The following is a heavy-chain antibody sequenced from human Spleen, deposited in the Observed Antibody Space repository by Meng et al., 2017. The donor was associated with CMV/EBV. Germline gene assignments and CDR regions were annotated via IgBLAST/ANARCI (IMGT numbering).Heavy chain of an antibody. J-gene: IGHJ4*02. CDR2: INWNGGST. Sequence: GGSLRLSCAASGFTFDGYGMSWVRQAPGKGLEWVSGINWNGGSTGYADSVKGRFTISRENAKNSLYLQMNSLRAEDTALYYCARTCGGDCRRGFDYWGQGTLVTVSS. D-gene: IGHD2-21*01. CDR1: GFTFDGYG. CDR3: ARTCGGDCRRGFDY. V-gene: IGHV3-20*04.